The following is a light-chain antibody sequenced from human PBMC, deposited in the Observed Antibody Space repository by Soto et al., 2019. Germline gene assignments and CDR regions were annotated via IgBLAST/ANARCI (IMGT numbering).Light chain of an antibody. CDR1: SSDVGGYNY. V-gene: IGLV2-11*01. Sequence: QSVLTQPRSVSGSPGQSVTISCTGTSSDVGGYNYVSWYQQHPGKAPKLMIYDVSKRPSGVPDRFSGSKSGNTASLTISGLQAEDEADYFCAAWDDSLIGPVFGGGTQLTVL. CDR3: AAWDDSLIGPV. J-gene: IGLJ2*01. CDR2: DVS.